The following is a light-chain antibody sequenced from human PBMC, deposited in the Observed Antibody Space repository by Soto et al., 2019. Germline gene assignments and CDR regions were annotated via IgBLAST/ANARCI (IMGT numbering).Light chain of an antibody. Sequence: EIVLTQSPGTLSLSPGERATLSCRASQTVISNHLAWYQQKPGQAPSLLIYGASKRATGIPDRVSGSGSGTDFTLTVSRLEPEDFAVYFCQQYADSPTTFGQGTKVEI. V-gene: IGKV3-20*01. J-gene: IGKJ1*01. CDR3: QQYADSPTT. CDR2: GAS. CDR1: QTVISNH.